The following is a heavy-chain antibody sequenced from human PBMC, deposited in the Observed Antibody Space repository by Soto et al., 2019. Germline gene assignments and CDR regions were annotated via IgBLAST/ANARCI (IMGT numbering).Heavy chain of an antibody. CDR2: IYPGDSDT. CDR3: ARASDPHGHYYYGLDV. CDR1: GYSFTSYW. J-gene: IGHJ6*02. V-gene: IGHV5-51*01. Sequence: GESLKISCKGSGYSFTSYWIGWVRQMPGKGLEWMGSIYPGDSDTRYSPSFQGQVTISADKSISTAYLQWSSLKASDTAMYYCARASDPHGHYYYGLDVWGQGTTVTVSS.